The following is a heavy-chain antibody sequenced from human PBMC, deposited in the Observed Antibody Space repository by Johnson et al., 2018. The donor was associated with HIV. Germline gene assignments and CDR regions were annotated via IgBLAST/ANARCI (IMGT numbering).Heavy chain of an antibody. Sequence: VQLVESGGDLVQPGGSLRLSCAASGFTFSSYAMHWVRQAPGKGLEWVAVISYDGSNKYYADSVKGRFTISRDNSKNTLYLQMNSLRAEDTAVYYCARSVDYGDSLCAFDIWGQGTMVTVSS. CDR3: ARSVDYGDSLCAFDI. CDR1: GFTFSSYA. J-gene: IGHJ3*02. CDR2: ISYDGSNK. D-gene: IGHD4-17*01. V-gene: IGHV3-30*04.